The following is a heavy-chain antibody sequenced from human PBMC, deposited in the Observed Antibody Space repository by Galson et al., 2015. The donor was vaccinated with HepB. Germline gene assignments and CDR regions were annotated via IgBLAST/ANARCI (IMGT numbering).Heavy chain of an antibody. V-gene: IGHV1-2*02. CDR1: GYSSTSFY. J-gene: IGHJ4*02. CDR3: ASDVLGWFLLAPGY. CDR2: IHPMCGGT. D-gene: IGHD3-3*01. Sequence: SVQVSCRAAGYSSTSFYMHWVRQAPGHALEWMEWIHPMCGGTTTAQKFPGGVTMTLHTSISTAYLALSRLRSDDTAVYYCASDVLGWFLLAPGYWGQGTLVTVSS.